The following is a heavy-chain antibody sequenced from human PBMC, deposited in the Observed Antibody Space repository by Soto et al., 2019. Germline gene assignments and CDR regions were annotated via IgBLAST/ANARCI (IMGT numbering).Heavy chain of an antibody. V-gene: IGHV3-30-3*01. D-gene: IGHD3-3*01. J-gene: IGHJ6*02. CDR2: ISYDGSNK. CDR1: GFTFSSYA. Sequence: GGSLRLSCAASGFTFSSYAMHWVRQAPGKGLEWVAVISYDGSNKYYADSVKGRFTISRDNSKNTLYLQMNSLRAEDTAVYYCAREDYDFWSGAYYYYYGMDVWGQGTTVTVSS. CDR3: AREDYDFWSGAYYYYYGMDV.